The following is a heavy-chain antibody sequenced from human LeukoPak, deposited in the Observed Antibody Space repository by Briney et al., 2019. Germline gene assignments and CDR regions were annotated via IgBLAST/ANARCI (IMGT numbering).Heavy chain of an antibody. J-gene: IGHJ4*02. CDR1: GFTFSSYA. CDR2: ISYDGSNK. Sequence: PGRSLRLSCAASGFTFSSYAMLSVRQAPGKGLEWVAVISYDGSNKYYADSVKGRFTISRDNSKNTLYLQMTSLRAEDTAVSHRARGHGSGGSCLLDYWGQGTLVTVSS. D-gene: IGHD2-15*01. CDR3: ARGHGSGGSCLLDY. V-gene: IGHV3-30*04.